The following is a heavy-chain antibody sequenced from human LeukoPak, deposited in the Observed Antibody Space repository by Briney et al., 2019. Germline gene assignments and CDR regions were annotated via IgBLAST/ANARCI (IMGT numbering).Heavy chain of an antibody. CDR2: ISSSSSFI. CDR3: ARDPPLGSCSTISCPHLDY. J-gene: IGHJ4*02. V-gene: IGHV3-21*01. CDR1: GFTFSRYS. Sequence: GSLRLSCAASGFTFSRYSMNWVRQAPGKGLEWVSSISSSSSFIYYADSVKGRFTISRDNAKNSLYLQMNSLRAEDTAVYYCARDPPLGSCSTISCPHLDYWGQGTLVTVSS. D-gene: IGHD2-2*01.